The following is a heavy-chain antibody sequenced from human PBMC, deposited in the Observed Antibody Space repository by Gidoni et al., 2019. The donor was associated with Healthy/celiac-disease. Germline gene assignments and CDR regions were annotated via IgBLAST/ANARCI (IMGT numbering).Heavy chain of an antibody. J-gene: IGHJ4*02. CDR1: GFTFSSYE. CDR3: ARAPWAVAGTFDY. D-gene: IGHD6-19*01. CDR2: ISSSGSTI. V-gene: IGHV3-48*03. Sequence: EVQLVESGGGLVQPGRSLRLSCAASGFTFSSYEMNWVRQAPGKGLEWVSYISSSGSTIYYAASVKGRFTISRDNAKNSLYLQMNSLRAEDTAVYYCARAPWAVAGTFDYWGQGTLVTVSS.